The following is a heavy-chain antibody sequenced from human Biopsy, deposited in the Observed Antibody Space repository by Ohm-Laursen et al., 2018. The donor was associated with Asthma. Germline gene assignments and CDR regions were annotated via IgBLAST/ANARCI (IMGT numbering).Heavy chain of an antibody. D-gene: IGHD6-6*01. CDR1: GDAMSTSGSY. Sequence: SETLSLTCIVSGDAMSTSGSYWGWIRQSPGKGLEWIGSIYYSGRTYYNPSLESRVTISADTSKNPFSLKETSVTAADTAVYYCARAVSSSSYWYFDLWGRGDLVTVSS. CDR3: ARAVSSSSYWYFDL. CDR2: IYYSGRT. J-gene: IGHJ2*01. V-gene: IGHV4-39*02.